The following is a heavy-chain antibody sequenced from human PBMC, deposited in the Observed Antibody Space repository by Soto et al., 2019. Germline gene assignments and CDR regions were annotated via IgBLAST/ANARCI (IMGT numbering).Heavy chain of an antibody. V-gene: IGHV3-9*01. CDR1: GFTFDDYA. Sequence: EVQLVESGGGLVQPGRSLRLSCAASGFTFDDYAMHWVRQAPGKGLEWVSGISWNSGSIGYADSVKGRFTISRDNAKNSLYLQMNSLRAEDTALYYCAKDISHYYGSGSPVYGMDVWGQGTTVTVSS. D-gene: IGHD3-10*01. J-gene: IGHJ6*02. CDR2: ISWNSGSI. CDR3: AKDISHYYGSGSPVYGMDV.